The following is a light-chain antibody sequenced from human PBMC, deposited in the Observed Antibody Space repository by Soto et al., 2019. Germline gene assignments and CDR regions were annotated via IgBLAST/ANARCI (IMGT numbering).Light chain of an antibody. CDR2: AAS. CDR1: QSVSSN. CDR3: QQYNNWPYT. J-gene: IGKJ2*01. V-gene: IGKV3-15*01. Sequence: EFVLTQSPATLSLSPGERATLSCRASQSVSSNLAWYQQKPGQAPRLLIYAASARATGIPARFSGSGSGTDFTLTISSLQSEDFAVYYCQQYNNWPYTFGQGTKVDIK.